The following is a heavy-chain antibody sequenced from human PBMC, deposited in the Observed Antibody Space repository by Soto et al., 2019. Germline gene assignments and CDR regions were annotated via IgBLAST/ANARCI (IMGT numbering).Heavy chain of an antibody. CDR2: FNTYNDKR. Sequence: QVQLVQSGAVVEKPGASVKVSCKTSGYTFTSFGISWVRQAPGQGLEWIGWFNTYNDKRKYSQKLQGRVTMTTETSTDTVYMELRSLTSDDTAEYYCVKDRIVAAPAGHDTFDFWGQGTMVIVSS. CDR1: GYTFTSFG. CDR3: VKDRIVAAPAGHDTFDF. J-gene: IGHJ3*01. D-gene: IGHD2-2*01. V-gene: IGHV1-18*01.